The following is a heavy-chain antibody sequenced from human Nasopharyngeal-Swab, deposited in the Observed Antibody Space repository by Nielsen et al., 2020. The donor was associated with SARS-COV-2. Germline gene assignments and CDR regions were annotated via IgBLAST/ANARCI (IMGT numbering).Heavy chain of an antibody. V-gene: IGHV4-59*08. CDR1: GGSISSYY. D-gene: IGHD5-18*01. CDR3: ARQSRGYSYGYFDY. J-gene: IGHJ4*02. CDR2: IYYSGST. Sequence: SETLSPTCTASGGSISSYYWSWIRQPPGKGLEWIGYIYYSGSTNYNPSLKSRVTISVDTSKNQFSLKLSSVTAADTAVYYCARQSRGYSYGYFDYWGQGTLVTVSS.